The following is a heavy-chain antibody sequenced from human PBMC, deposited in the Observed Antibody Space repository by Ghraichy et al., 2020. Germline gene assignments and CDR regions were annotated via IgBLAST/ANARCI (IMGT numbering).Heavy chain of an antibody. D-gene: IGHD2-8*01. CDR3: AKYRVCCGKGRDLDR. Sequence: GESLNISCAASGFTFSNYAMSWVRQAPGKGLEWVSTISGSGGSTYYADSVKGRFTISRDNSKNTLYLQMNSLRAEGTAVYYCAKYRVCCGKGRDLDRWGQGTLVTVSS. CDR1: GFTFSNYA. J-gene: IGHJ5*02. CDR2: ISGSGGST. V-gene: IGHV3-23*01.